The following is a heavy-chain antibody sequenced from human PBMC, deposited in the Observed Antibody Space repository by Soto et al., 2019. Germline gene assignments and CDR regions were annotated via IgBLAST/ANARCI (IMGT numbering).Heavy chain of an antibody. D-gene: IGHD3-9*01. CDR2: IYSGGST. Sequence: GGSLRLSCAASGFTVSSNYMSWVRQAPGKGLEWVSVIYSGGSTYYANSVKGRFTISRDNTRNTLYLQMNSLRAEDTAVYYCARAPYYDILTGYPHDAFDIWGQGTVVTVSS. CDR3: ARAPYYDILTGYPHDAFDI. V-gene: IGHV3-53*01. J-gene: IGHJ3*02. CDR1: GFTVSSNY.